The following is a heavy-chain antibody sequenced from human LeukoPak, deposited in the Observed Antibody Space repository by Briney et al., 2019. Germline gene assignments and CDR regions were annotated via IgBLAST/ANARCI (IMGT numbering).Heavy chain of an antibody. D-gene: IGHD6-6*01. CDR2: ISPTGSTT. Sequence: GGSLRLSCTASGFSFSGHWMHWARQLPGKGLVWVSRISPTGSTTSYADSVNGRFTVSRDNAKNTLYLQVNNLRAEDTAVYYCARGPNSNWSGLDFWGQGTLLTVSS. CDR3: ARGPNSNWSGLDF. V-gene: IGHV3-74*01. J-gene: IGHJ4*02. CDR1: GFSFSGHW.